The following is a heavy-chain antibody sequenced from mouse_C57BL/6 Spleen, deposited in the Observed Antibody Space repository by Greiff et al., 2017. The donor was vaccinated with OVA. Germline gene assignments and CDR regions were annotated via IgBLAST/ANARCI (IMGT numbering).Heavy chain of an antibody. V-gene: IGHV14-2*01. Sequence: EVMLVESGAELVKPGASVKLSCPASGFNIKDYYMHWVKQRTEQGLEWIGRIDPEDGETKYAPTFQGKATITADTSSNTDYLMLSSLTSEDSAVYYGALGDSAMDDWGQGTSVTVSS. D-gene: IGHD3-3*01. CDR3: ALGDSAMDD. J-gene: IGHJ4*01. CDR1: GFNIKDYY. CDR2: IDPEDGET.